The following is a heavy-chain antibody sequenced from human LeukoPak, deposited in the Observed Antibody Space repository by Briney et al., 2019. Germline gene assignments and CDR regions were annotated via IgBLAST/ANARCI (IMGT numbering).Heavy chain of an antibody. D-gene: IGHD3-10*01. J-gene: IGHJ4*02. CDR1: GFTFSSYA. V-gene: IGHV3-23*01. CDR3: AKVRGSGSVGHLYFDY. CDR2: ISGSGGST. Sequence: GGSLRLSCAASGFTFSSYAMSWVRQAPGKGLEWVSAISGSGGSTYYADSVKGRFTISRDNSKNTLYLQMNSLRAEGTAVYYCAKVRGSGSVGHLYFDYWGQGTLVTVSS.